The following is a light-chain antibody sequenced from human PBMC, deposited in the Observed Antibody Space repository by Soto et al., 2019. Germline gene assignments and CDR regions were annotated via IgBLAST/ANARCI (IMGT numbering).Light chain of an antibody. CDR3: QQYNNWPHT. CDR2: GAS. Sequence: EIVMTQSPATLSVSPGERATLSCRASQSVSSNLAWYQQKPGQAPRLLIYGASTRATGIPARFSGSVSGKEFTLTISSLQSEDFAVYYCQQYNNWPHTFCQGTKVEIK. CDR1: QSVSSN. J-gene: IGKJ1*01. V-gene: IGKV3-15*01.